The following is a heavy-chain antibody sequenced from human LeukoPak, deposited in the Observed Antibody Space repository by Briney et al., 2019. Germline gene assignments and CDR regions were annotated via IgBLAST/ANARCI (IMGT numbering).Heavy chain of an antibody. D-gene: IGHD1-26*01. CDR3: AREDFRVGATTTFDY. Sequence: PSETLSLTCTVSGGSISSYYWSWIRQPAGKGLEWIGRIYTSGSTNYNPSLKSRVTMSVDTSKNQFSLKLSSVTAADTAVYYCAREDFRVGATTTFDYWGQGTLVTVSS. CDR1: GGSISSYY. J-gene: IGHJ4*02. CDR2: IYTSGST. V-gene: IGHV4-4*07.